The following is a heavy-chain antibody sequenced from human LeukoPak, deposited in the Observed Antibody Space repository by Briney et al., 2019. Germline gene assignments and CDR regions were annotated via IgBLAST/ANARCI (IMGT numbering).Heavy chain of an antibody. J-gene: IGHJ4*02. CDR2: IYYSGST. D-gene: IGHD6-13*01. V-gene: IGHV4-59*01. Sequence: PSETLSLTCTVSGGSISSYYWSWIRQPPGKGLEWIGYIYYSGSTNYNPSLKSRVTISVDTSKNQFSLKLSSVTAADTAVYYCARADSSWSSFDYWGQGTLVTVSS. CDR1: GGSISSYY. CDR3: ARADSSWSSFDY.